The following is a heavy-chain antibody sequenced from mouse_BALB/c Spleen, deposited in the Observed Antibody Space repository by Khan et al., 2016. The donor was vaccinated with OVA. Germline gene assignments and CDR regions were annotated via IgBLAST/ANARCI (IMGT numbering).Heavy chain of an antibody. Sequence: EVQRVESGGDLVKSGGSLKLSCAASGFTFSAYSMSWVRQTPDTRLEWVATISSDGDYTYYPDSVKGRFTISRDNAKNTLYLQLSSLTSEDPAMYYCASHLTGSFAYWGQGTLVPVSA. D-gene: IGHD4-1*01. CDR1: GFTFSAYS. V-gene: IGHV5-6*01. J-gene: IGHJ3*01. CDR2: ISSDGDYT. CDR3: ASHLTGSFAY.